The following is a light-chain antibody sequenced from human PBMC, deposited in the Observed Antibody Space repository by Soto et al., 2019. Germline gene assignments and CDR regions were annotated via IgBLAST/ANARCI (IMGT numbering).Light chain of an antibody. CDR2: GAS. J-gene: IGKJ1*01. V-gene: IGKV3-20*01. CDR1: QSVSRSY. CDR3: LHHYT. Sequence: EIVLTQSPGTLSLSPGDRATLSCRASQSVSRSYLGWYQQKPGQAPRLLMYGASIRAAGVPDRFSGSGSGTEFTLTISSLELEAFTVYYCLHHYTSGQWTKV.